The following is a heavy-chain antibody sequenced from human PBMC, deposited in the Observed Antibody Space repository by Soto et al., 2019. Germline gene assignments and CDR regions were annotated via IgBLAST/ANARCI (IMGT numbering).Heavy chain of an antibody. J-gene: IGHJ4*02. CDR1: GFTFNNSG. V-gene: IGHV3-30*18. D-gene: IGHD6-13*01. Sequence: QVQLVESGGGVVQPGRSLRLSCAASGFTFNNSGMHWVRQAPGKGLEWVTVISSDGSNKYYADSVKGRFTISRDNSKNTLYLQMNSLRAEDTAVYYCAKDRSGTWSFDYWGQGTLVTVSS. CDR2: ISSDGSNK. CDR3: AKDRSGTWSFDY.